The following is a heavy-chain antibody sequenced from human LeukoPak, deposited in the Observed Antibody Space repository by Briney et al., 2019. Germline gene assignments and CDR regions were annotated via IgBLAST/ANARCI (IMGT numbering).Heavy chain of an antibody. V-gene: IGHV3-23*01. D-gene: IGHD5-24*01. CDR3: AKSTWAPTRSKEMATINDAFDI. CDR1: GFTFSSYA. Sequence: PGGSLRLSCAASGFTFSSYAMSWVRQAPGKGLEWVSAISGSGGSTYYADSVKGRFTISRDNSKNTLYLQMNSLRAEDTAVYYCAKSTWAPTRSKEMATINDAFDIWGQGTMVTVSS. CDR2: ISGSGGST. J-gene: IGHJ3*02.